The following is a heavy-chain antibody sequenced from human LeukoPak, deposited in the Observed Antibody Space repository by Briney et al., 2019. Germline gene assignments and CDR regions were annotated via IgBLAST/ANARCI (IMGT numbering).Heavy chain of an antibody. CDR3: ARDQGLWFGGLLPHGEYFQH. CDR1: GGTFSGYA. J-gene: IGHJ1*01. D-gene: IGHD3-10*01. CDR2: IIPMFGRP. V-gene: IGHV1-69*01. Sequence: GSSVKVSCMACGGTFSGYAFSWVGQAPGKGLEGMGGIIPMFGRPNYAQTFQGRVTITADESTSTAYMELTSLRSDDTAVYYCARDQGLWFGGLLPHGEYFQHWGQGTLVTVSP.